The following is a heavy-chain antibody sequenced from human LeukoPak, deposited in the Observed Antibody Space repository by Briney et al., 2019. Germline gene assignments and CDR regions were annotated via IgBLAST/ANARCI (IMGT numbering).Heavy chain of an antibody. CDR1: GGSISSDNYY. V-gene: IGHV4-39*01. Sequence: PSETLSLTCTVSGGSISSDNYYWGWIRQPPGKGLEWIGSIYYSGTTYYNPSLKSRVTISVDTSKNQFSLKLSSVTAADTAVYYCARHLRGVAGTFDYWGQGTLVTVSS. J-gene: IGHJ4*02. D-gene: IGHD6-19*01. CDR2: IYYSGTT. CDR3: ARHLRGVAGTFDY.